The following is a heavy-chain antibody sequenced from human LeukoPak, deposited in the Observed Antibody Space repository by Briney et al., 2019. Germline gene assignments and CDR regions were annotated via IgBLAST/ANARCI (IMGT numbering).Heavy chain of an antibody. D-gene: IGHD5-24*01. CDR3: ARVMAVNPDWFDP. CDR1: GASISSESYY. Sequence: SETLSLTCTVSGASISSESYYWTWIRQPAGKGLECIGRIYNTGSTKYNPSLKSRVTISIDTSKNQFSLKLNSVTAADTAVYYCARVMAVNPDWFDPWGQGTLVTVSS. V-gene: IGHV4-61*02. CDR2: IYNTGST. J-gene: IGHJ5*02.